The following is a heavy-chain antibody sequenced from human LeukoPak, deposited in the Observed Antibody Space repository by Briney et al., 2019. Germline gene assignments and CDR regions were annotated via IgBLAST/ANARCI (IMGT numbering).Heavy chain of an antibody. CDR2: INSEGSST. CDR1: VFTFSSYW. J-gene: IGHJ5*02. D-gene: IGHD3-10*01. Sequence: GGSLRLSCAASVFTFSSYWMHWVRQAPGKGLVWVSRINSEGSSTSYADSVKGRFTISRDNAKNTLYLQMNSLRAEDTVVYSCARGLGFGITLVRGVMRGWFDPWGQGTLVTVS. V-gene: IGHV3-74*01. CDR3: ARGLGFGITLVRGVMRGWFDP.